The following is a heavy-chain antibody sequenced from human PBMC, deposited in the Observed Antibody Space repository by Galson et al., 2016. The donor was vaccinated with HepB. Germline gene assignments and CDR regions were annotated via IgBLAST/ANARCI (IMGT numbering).Heavy chain of an antibody. D-gene: IGHD3-10*01. Sequence: SETLSLTCAVSGASISSSYWWGWVRQPPGKGLEWIGEIYHSGSTHYNPSLKSRVTISVDKFKNQFSLKLTSVTAADTAVYYCAREKPGSGDFDYWGQGTLVTVSS. CDR1: GASISSSYW. CDR3: AREKPGSGDFDY. J-gene: IGHJ4*02. CDR2: IYHSGST. V-gene: IGHV4-4*02.